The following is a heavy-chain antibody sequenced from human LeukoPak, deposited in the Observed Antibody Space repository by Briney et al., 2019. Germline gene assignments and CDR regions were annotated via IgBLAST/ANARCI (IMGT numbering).Heavy chain of an antibody. D-gene: IGHD3-10*01. V-gene: IGHV4-39*01. J-gene: IGHJ4*02. CDR2: IYYSGST. CDR1: GGSISSSSYY. Sequence: SETLSLTCTVSGGSISSSSYYWGWIRQPPGKGLEWIGSIYYSGSTYYNPSLKSRVTISVDTSKNQFSLKLSSVTAADTAVYYCARHNRGFGELFQYYFDYWGQGTLVTVSS. CDR3: ARHNRGFGELFQYYFDY.